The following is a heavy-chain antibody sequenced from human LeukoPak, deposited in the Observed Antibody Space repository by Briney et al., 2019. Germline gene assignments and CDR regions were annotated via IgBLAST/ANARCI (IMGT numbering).Heavy chain of an antibody. V-gene: IGHV5-51*01. D-gene: IGHD2-15*01. J-gene: IGHJ4*02. CDR1: GYSFTTYW. CDR3: ARGYCNGGSCFFDH. Sequence: GESLKISCKGSGYSFTTYWIGWVRQMPGKGLEWMGSIYPSDSDTTYSPSFQGQVSISADKSISTAYLQWNNLKASDTAMFYCARGYCNGGSCFFDHWGQGTLVPVSS. CDR2: IYPSDSDT.